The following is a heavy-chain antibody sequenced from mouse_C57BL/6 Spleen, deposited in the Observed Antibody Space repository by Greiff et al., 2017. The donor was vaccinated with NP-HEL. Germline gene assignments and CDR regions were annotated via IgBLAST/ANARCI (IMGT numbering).Heavy chain of an antibody. V-gene: IGHV5-9-1*02. CDR3: TRDALYYYGSSYGFAY. CDR1: GFTFSSYA. CDR2: ISSGGDYI. J-gene: IGHJ3*01. D-gene: IGHD1-1*01. Sequence: EVQRVESGEGLVKPGGSLKLSCAASGFTFSSYAMSWVRQTPEKRLEWVAYISSGGDYIYYADTVKGRFTISRDNARNTLYLQMSSLKSEDTAMYYCTRDALYYYGSSYGFAYWGQGTLVTVSA.